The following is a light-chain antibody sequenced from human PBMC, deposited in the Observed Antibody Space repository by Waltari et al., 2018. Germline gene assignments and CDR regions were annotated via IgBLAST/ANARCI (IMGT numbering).Light chain of an antibody. V-gene: IGLV7-46*01. CDR3: LLSYSGARQV. J-gene: IGLJ3*02. CDR2: DTS. Sequence: QAVVTQEPSLTVSPGGTVTLTCGSSTGAVTSGHYPHWFQQKPGQAPRTLISDTSNKHSWTPARFSGSLLGGKAALTLSGAQPEDEAEYYCLLSYSGARQVFGGGTKLTVL. CDR1: TGAVTSGHY.